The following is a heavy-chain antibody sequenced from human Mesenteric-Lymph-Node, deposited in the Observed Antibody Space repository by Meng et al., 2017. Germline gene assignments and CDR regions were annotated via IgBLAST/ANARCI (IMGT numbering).Heavy chain of an antibody. CDR1: GYTFTSFA. V-gene: IGHV7-4-1*02. CDR2: INTNTGNP. CDR3: ARESPFDP. J-gene: IGHJ5*02. Sequence: QVQLVQFGFELKNPGASVKVFCKASGYTFTSFAINWVRQAPGQGLEWVGRINTNTGNPAYAQGFTGRFVFSLDTSVSTAYLQISSLKAEDTAVYYCARESPFDPWGQGTLVTVSS.